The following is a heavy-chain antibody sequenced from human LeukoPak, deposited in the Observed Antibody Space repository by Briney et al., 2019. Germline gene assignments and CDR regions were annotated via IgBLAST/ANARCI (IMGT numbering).Heavy chain of an antibody. D-gene: IGHD1-26*01. Sequence: ASVKVSCKASGYTFTGYYMHWVRQAPGQGLEWMGWINPNSGATNYAQKFQGRVTMTRDTSISTAYMELSRLRSDDTAVYYCARGMEPYYYMDVWGKGTTVTVSS. V-gene: IGHV1-2*02. CDR2: INPNSGAT. CDR1: GYTFTGYY. J-gene: IGHJ6*03. CDR3: ARGMEPYYYMDV.